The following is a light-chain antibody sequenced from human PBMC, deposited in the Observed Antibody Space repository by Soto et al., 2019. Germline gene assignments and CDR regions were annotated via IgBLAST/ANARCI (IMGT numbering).Light chain of an antibody. V-gene: IGKV3-20*01. J-gene: IGKJ2*02. CDR2: GAS. Sequence: EIVLTQSPGTLSLSPGERATLSCRASQSVSRSYLAWYQQKPGQAPRLLIYGASSRATSIPDRFSGSGSGTDFTLTISRLEPEDFAVYYCQQYGSSPRTFGQGTKLEIK. CDR3: QQYGSSPRT. CDR1: QSVSRSY.